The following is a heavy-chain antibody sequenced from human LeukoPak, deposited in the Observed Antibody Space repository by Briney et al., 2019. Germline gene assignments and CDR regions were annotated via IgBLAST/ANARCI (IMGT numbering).Heavy chain of an antibody. Sequence: PGGSLRLSCAASGFTFSSYGMYWVRQAPGKGLEWVAVIWFDGSNKYYADSVKGRFSISRDNSKNTLYLQMNSLRAEDTAVYCCARGWNYYDSSGSPDYWGQGTLVTVSS. J-gene: IGHJ4*02. CDR2: IWFDGSNK. CDR3: ARGWNYYDSSGSPDY. V-gene: IGHV3-33*01. D-gene: IGHD3-22*01. CDR1: GFTFSSYG.